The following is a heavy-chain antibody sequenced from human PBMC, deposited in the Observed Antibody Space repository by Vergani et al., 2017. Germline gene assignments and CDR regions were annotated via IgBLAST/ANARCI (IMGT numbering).Heavy chain of an antibody. CDR2: SYYSGST. J-gene: IGHJ6*03. CDR3: ARDMSSSKNYYYMDV. CDR1: GGSISSYY. V-gene: IGHV4-59*01. D-gene: IGHD2-2*01. Sequence: QVQLQESGPGLVKPSETLSLTRSGSGGSISSYYWSWIRQPPGKGLECNGYSYYSGSTNYNPSLKSLVAIAVDTSKNQFSLTLRSVTAADTAGYCCARDMSSSKNYYYMDVWGKGTTVTVSS.